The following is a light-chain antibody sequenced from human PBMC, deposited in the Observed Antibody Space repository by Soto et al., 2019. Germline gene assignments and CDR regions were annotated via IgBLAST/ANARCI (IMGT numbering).Light chain of an antibody. J-gene: IGLJ1*01. V-gene: IGLV2-14*01. CDR1: SSDVGSYNY. CDR2: EVS. CDR3: SSFTSSRTYV. Sequence: QSALTQPASVSGSPGQSITISCTGTSSDVGSYNYVSWYKQYPGKAPKLMIYEVSDRPSGVSNRFSGSKSGNTASLTISGLLAEDEADYYCSSFTSSRTYVFGTGTKVTVL.